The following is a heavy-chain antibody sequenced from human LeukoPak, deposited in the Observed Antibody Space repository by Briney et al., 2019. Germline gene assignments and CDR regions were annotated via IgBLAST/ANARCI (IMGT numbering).Heavy chain of an antibody. Sequence: SETLSLTCTVSGGSISSYYWTWIRQPPGMTLEWIGYVSYSGTTNYNPSFKSRVTISLDTSKNQFSLKLSSVTAADTAVYYCAGDGYYGSGSTLDYWGQGTLVTVSS. CDR1: GGSISSYY. CDR2: VSYSGTT. V-gene: IGHV4-59*12. D-gene: IGHD3-10*01. J-gene: IGHJ4*02. CDR3: AGDGYYGSGSTLDY.